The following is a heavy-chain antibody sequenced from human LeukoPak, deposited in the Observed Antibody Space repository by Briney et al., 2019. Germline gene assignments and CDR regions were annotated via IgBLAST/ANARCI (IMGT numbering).Heavy chain of an antibody. CDR1: GYTFTRYG. V-gene: IGHV1-18*01. CDR3: ARTSVGGTNWFDP. Sequence: GASVNVSCKASGYTFTRYGISWVRQAPGQGLEWMGWISAYNGNTNYAQKLQGRVTMTTDTSTSTAYMELRSLRSDDTAVYYCARTSVGGTNWFDPWGQGTLVTVSS. J-gene: IGHJ5*02. CDR2: ISAYNGNT.